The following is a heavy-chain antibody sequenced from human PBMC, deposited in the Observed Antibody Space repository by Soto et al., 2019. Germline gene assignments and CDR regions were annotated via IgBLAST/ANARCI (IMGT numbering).Heavy chain of an antibody. V-gene: IGHV2-5*02. CDR1: GFSLSTTGEG. CDR2: IYWDDDV. CDR3: VNSTLSTGAWFDP. Sequence: SGPTLVNPTQTLTLNCAFSGFSLSTTGEGVGWFRQPPGKAPEWLALIYWDDDVRYSPSLRNRLTITKDTSENQVILTITNIDPLDTATYYRVNSTLSTGAWFDPWGQGILVTVSS. J-gene: IGHJ5*02.